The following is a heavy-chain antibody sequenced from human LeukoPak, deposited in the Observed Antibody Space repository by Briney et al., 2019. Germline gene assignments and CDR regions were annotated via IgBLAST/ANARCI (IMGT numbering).Heavy chain of an antibody. CDR1: GYTFINYY. Sequence: ASVKVSCKASGYTFINYYLHWVRQAPGQGLVWMGQINPNTGSTNCAQMFQGRVTMTADTSTNTVYMELNSLTSDDTAVYYCARDLSGWGNSVYWGQGTLATVSS. CDR3: ARDLSGWGNSVY. V-gene: IGHV1-46*01. D-gene: IGHD5/OR15-5a*01. CDR2: INPNTGST. J-gene: IGHJ4*02.